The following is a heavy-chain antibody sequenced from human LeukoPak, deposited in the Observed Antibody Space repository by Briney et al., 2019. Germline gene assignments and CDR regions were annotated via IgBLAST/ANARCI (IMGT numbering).Heavy chain of an antibody. CDR1: GFTFSSYW. J-gene: IGHJ4*02. Sequence: GGSLRLSCAASGFTFSSYWMSWVRQAPGKGLEWVAVISYDGSNKYYADSVKGRFTISRDNSKNTLYLQMNSLRAEDTAVYYCARENAAAFDYWGQGTLVTVSS. CDR3: ARENAAAFDY. V-gene: IGHV3-30*03. D-gene: IGHD6-25*01. CDR2: ISYDGSNK.